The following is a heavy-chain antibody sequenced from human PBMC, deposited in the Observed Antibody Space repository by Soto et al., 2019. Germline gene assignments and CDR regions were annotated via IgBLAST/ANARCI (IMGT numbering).Heavy chain of an antibody. CDR1: GYIFTAYS. CDR3: AREENCSGGTCYSEYFHR. D-gene: IGHD2-15*01. CDR2: VNPSGGST. V-gene: IGHV1-46*01. Sequence: SVKDSWKASGYIFTAYSMHWVRLAPGQGLEWMGVVNPSGGSTKYAQNFQGRVTMTRDTSTTTIYMELRSLRYDDTAIYYCAREENCSGGTCYSEYFHRWGQGTLVTVSS. J-gene: IGHJ1*01.